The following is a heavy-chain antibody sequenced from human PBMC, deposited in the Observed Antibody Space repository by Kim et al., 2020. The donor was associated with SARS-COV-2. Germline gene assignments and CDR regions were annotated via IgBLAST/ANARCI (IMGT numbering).Heavy chain of an antibody. J-gene: IGHJ4*02. Sequence: SETLSLTCTVSGGSISSSSYYWGWIRQPPGKGLEWIGSIYYSGSTYYNPSLKSRVTISVDTSKNQFSLKLSSVTAADTAVYYCARHGFAGYSGYDFFGIAAAGSPDYWGQGTLVTVSS. V-gene: IGHV4-39*01. CDR2: IYYSGST. CDR3: ARHGFAGYSGYDFFGIAAAGSPDY. CDR1: GGSISSSSYY. D-gene: IGHD6-13*01.